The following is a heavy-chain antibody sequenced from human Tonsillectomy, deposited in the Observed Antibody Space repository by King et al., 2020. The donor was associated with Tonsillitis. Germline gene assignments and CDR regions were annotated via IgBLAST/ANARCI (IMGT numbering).Heavy chain of an antibody. V-gene: IGHV3-23*04. D-gene: IGHD2/OR15-2a*01. CDR3: ATVGAEKYSFPWY. Sequence: VQLVESGGDLIQPGGSLRLSCAASGFIFSNYAMTWVRQAPGKGLEWVSGISGSGGSTYYADSVKGRFTISRDNSEKMVHLQMNSLRAEDTAVYYCATVGAEKYSFPWYWGQGTLVTVSS. CDR1: GFIFSNYA. J-gene: IGHJ4*02. CDR2: ISGSGGST.